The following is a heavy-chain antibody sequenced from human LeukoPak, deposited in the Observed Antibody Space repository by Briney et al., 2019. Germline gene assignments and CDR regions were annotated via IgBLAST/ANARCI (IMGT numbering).Heavy chain of an antibody. J-gene: IGHJ4*02. CDR1: GYTFTGYY. CDR3: ARAAGAGDIVLMVYAFDY. Sequence: ASVKVSCKASGYTFTGYYMHWVRQAPGQGPEWMGWINPNSGGTNYAQKFLGRVTMTRDTSISTAYMELSRLRSDDTAVYYCARAAGAGDIVLMVYAFDYWGQGTLVTVSS. CDR2: INPNSGGT. D-gene: IGHD2-8*01. V-gene: IGHV1-2*02.